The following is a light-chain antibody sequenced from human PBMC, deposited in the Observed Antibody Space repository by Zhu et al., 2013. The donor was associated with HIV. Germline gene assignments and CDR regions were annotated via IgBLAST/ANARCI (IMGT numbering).Light chain of an antibody. Sequence: DIVVTQSPLSLTVTLGQPAPISCRSSQSLVYTDGFAYLSWFQQRPGQPPRRLLYKVSNRDSGVPDRFSGSGSATGFTLKISRVEAEDVGVYYCMQGTHWPPSFGQGTKLELK. CDR3: MQGTHWPPS. V-gene: IGKV2-30*01. J-gene: IGKJ2*03. CDR2: KVS. CDR1: QSLVYTDGFAY.